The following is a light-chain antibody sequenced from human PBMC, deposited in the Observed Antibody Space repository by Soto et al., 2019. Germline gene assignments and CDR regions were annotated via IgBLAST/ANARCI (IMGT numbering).Light chain of an antibody. Sequence: QSLLTQPASVSGSPGQSITISCTGTSRDVGGYNYVSWYQQHPGKAPKRMIYEVSNRPSGVSNRFSGSKSGNTASLTISGLQAGDETDYYCSSYTSSSLLVFGTGTKVTVL. CDR3: SSYTSSSLLV. CDR1: SRDVGGYNY. V-gene: IGLV2-14*01. CDR2: EVS. J-gene: IGLJ1*01.